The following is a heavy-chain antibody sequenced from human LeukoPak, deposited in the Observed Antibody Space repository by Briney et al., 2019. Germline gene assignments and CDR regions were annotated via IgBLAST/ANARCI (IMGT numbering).Heavy chain of an antibody. V-gene: IGHV4-61*02. Sequence: SQTLSLTCTVSGGYISSGSYYWSWIRQPAGKGLEWIGRIYTSGSTNYNPSLKSRVTISVDTSKNQFSLKLSSVTAADTAVYYCARDRQDIVLMVYTDAFDIWGQGTMVTVSS. CDR3: ARDRQDIVLMVYTDAFDI. CDR1: GGYISSGSYY. J-gene: IGHJ3*02. CDR2: IYTSGST. D-gene: IGHD2-8*01.